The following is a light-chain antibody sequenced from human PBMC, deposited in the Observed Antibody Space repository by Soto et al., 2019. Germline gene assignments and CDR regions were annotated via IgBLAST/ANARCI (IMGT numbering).Light chain of an antibody. V-gene: IGKV3-15*01. CDR1: QSVSSN. CDR2: GAS. CDR3: QQYNNWPWT. J-gene: IGKJ1*01. Sequence: EIVMTQSPATLSVSPGERATLSCRASQSVSSNLAWYQQKPGQAPRLLIYGASTRATSIPARFSGSGSGTEFTLTISSLQSEDFGVYYCQQYNNWPWTFGQGTKVEIK.